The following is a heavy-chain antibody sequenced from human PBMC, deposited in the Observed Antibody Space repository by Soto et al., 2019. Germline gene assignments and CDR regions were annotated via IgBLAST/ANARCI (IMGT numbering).Heavy chain of an antibody. Sequence: QVQLVQSGAEVKKPGSSVKVSCKASGGTFSSYAISWVRQAPGQGLEWMGGIIPIFGTANYAQKFQGRVTITAVESTSTAYMERSSLRSEDTAVYYCARWAGSEDYGGKGLQHWGQATLVTVSS. CDR3: ARWAGSEDYGGKGLQH. J-gene: IGHJ1*01. CDR1: GGTFSSYA. CDR2: IIPIFGTA. V-gene: IGHV1-69*12. D-gene: IGHD4-17*01.